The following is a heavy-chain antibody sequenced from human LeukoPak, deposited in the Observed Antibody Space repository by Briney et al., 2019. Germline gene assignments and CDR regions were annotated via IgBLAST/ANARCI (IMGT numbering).Heavy chain of an antibody. Sequence: PSETLSLTCTVSGGSISSYYWSWIRQPPGKGLEWIGYIYYSGSTNYNPSLKSRVTISVDTSKNPFSLKLSSVTAADTAVYYCARDAGLYYGMDVWGQGTTVTVSS. J-gene: IGHJ6*02. V-gene: IGHV4-59*01. CDR2: IYYSGST. CDR3: ARDAGLYYGMDV. CDR1: GGSISSYY.